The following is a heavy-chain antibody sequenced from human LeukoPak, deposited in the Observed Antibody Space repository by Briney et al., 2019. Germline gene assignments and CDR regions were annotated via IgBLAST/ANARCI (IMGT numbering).Heavy chain of an antibody. V-gene: IGHV4-59*01. J-gene: IGHJ4*02. D-gene: IGHD4-17*01. CDR2: IYYSGST. Sequence: SETLSLTCTVSGCSISSYYCSWIRQPPGKGLEWIGYIYYSGSTNYNPSLRSRVTISVDTSKNQFSLKLSSVTAADTAVYYCARDGEGRYGDPYFGYWGQGTLVTVSS. CDR1: GCSISSYY. CDR3: ARDGEGRYGDPYFGY.